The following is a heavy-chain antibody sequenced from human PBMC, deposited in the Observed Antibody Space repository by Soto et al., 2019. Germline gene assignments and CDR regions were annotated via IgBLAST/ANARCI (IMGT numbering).Heavy chain of an antibody. V-gene: IGHV1-3*01. CDR1: GYTFTSYA. CDR2: INAGNGKK. CDR3: ARDLGGWPDY. J-gene: IGHJ4*02. Sequence: GASMKVSCKASGYTFTSYAMHWVRQAPGQRLEGKGWINAGNGKKKYSQKYQGRVTITRDTSASTAYMELSSLRSEDTAVYYCARDLGGWPDYWGKGTLVTVAS. D-gene: IGHD2-15*01.